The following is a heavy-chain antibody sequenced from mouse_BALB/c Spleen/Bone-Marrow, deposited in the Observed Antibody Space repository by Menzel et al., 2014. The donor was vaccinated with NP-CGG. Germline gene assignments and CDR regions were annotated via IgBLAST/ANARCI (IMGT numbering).Heavy chain of an antibody. CDR3: ARRHGNYFDY. V-gene: IGHV1-80*01. CDR1: GYAFSSYW. CDR2: IYPGDGDT. D-gene: IGHD2-1*01. J-gene: IGHJ2*01. Sequence: QVQLKQSGAELVRPGSSVKISCKASGYAFSSYWMNWVKQRPGQGLEWIGQIYPGDGDTNYNGKFKGKATLTADKSSSTAYMQLSSLTSEDSAVYFCARRHGNYFDYWGQGTTLTVSS.